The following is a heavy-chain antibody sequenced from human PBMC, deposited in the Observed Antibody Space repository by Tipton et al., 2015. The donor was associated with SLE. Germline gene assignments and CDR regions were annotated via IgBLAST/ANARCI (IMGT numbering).Heavy chain of an antibody. Sequence: SLRLFCAASGFTYSGYAMHWVRQAPGKGLEWVAFIRADGSNKDYADSVKGRFTISRDNSKNTLYLQMNCLRVEDTAVYYCAGGTGAYFDHWGQGTLVTVSS. CDR3: AGGTGAYFDH. D-gene: IGHD3-16*01. J-gene: IGHJ4*02. CDR1: GFTYSGYA. CDR2: IRADGSNK. V-gene: IGHV3-30*02.